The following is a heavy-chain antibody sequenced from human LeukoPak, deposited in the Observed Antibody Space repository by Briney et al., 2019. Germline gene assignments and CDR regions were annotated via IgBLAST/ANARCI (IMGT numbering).Heavy chain of an antibody. CDR1: GFTVSSNY. D-gene: IGHD3-22*01. CDR2: IYSGGST. J-gene: IGHJ6*03. V-gene: IGHV3-53*01. Sequence: GGSLRLSCAASGFTVSSNYMSWVRQAPGKGLEWVSVIYSGGSTYYADSVKSRFTISRDNSKNTLYLQMNSLRAEDTAVYYCAKDPRGTYYYDSSGYSPQYYYYYYMDVWGKGTTVTVSS. CDR3: AKDPRGTYYYDSSGYSPQYYYYYYMDV.